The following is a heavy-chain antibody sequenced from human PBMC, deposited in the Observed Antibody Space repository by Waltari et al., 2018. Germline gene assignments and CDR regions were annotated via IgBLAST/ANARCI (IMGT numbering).Heavy chain of an antibody. Sequence: QVQLVESGGGVVQPGRSLRLSCAASGFTFSSYGMHWVRQAPGKGLEWVAVIWYDGSNKYYADSVKGRFTISRDNAKNSLYLQMNSLRAEDTAVYYCARARGRGVIIDYWGQGTLVTVSS. D-gene: IGHD3-10*01. CDR1: GFTFSSYG. J-gene: IGHJ4*02. V-gene: IGHV3-33*08. CDR2: IWYDGSNK. CDR3: ARARGRGVIIDY.